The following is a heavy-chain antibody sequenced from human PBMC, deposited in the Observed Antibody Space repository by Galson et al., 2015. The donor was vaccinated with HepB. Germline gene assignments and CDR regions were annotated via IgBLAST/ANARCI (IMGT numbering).Heavy chain of an antibody. V-gene: IGHV1-18*01. CDR3: ANFGGWDYRDHVAEYFHH. Sequence: QSGAEMKKPGASVKVSCKASGYTFTNYGISWVRQAPGQGLEWMGWISPYHGNTKYAQKLQGRVTMTTDTSTSTAYMELRSLTSDDTAMYYCANFGGWDYRDHVAEYFHHWGQGTLVTVSS. CDR2: ISPYHGNT. D-gene: IGHD4-17*01. J-gene: IGHJ1*01. CDR1: GYTFTNYG.